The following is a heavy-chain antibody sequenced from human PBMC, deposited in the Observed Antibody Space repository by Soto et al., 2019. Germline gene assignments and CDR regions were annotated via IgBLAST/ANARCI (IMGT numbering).Heavy chain of an antibody. V-gene: IGHV3-23*01. CDR1: GFTFSSYA. Sequence: GGSLRLSCAASGFTFSSYAMSWVRQAPGKGLEWVSAISGSGGSTYYADSVKGRFTISRDNSKNTLYLQMNSLRAEDTAVYYCACSGLRYFDWLLDDAFDIWGQGTMVTVSS. CDR3: ACSGLRYFDWLLDDAFDI. J-gene: IGHJ3*02. CDR2: ISGSGGST. D-gene: IGHD3-9*01.